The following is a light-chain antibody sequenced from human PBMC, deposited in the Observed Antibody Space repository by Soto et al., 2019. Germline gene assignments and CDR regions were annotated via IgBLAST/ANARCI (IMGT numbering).Light chain of an antibody. CDR3: SSYTRSSTLGV. V-gene: IGLV2-14*01. CDR1: SSDVGAYNY. J-gene: IGLJ1*01. CDR2: EVS. Sequence: QSVLTQPASVSGSPGQSITISCTGTSSDVGAYNYVSWYQQHPGKAPKLMIYEVSNRPSGVSNRFSGSKSGNTASLTISGLQAEDEADYYCSSYTRSSTLGVFGTGTKVTVL.